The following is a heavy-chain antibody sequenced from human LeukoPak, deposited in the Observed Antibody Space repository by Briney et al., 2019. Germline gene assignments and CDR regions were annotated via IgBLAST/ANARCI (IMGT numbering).Heavy chain of an antibody. V-gene: IGHV1-46*01. CDR2: INPSGGST. CDR3: ARALERGGMSWFDP. Sequence: ASVKVSCKASGYTFTSYDMHWVRQAPGQGLEWMGIINPSGGSTSYAQKFQGRVTMTRDTSTSTVYMEVSSLRSEDTAVYHCARALERGGMSWFDPWGQGTLVTVSS. D-gene: IGHD1-1*01. J-gene: IGHJ5*02. CDR1: GYTFTSYD.